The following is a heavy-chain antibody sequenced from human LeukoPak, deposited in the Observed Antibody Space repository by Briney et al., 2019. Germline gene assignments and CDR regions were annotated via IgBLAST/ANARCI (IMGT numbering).Heavy chain of an antibody. V-gene: IGHV1-69*06. J-gene: IGHJ6*03. CDR3: ARGSVADYYYYYMDV. D-gene: IGHD6-19*01. CDR2: IIPIFGTA. Sequence: SVKVSCKASGGTFSSYAISWVRQAPGQGLEWMGGIIPIFGTANYAQKFQGRVTITADTSTSTAYMELSSLRSEDTAVYYCARGSVADYYYYYMDVWGKGTTVTVSS. CDR1: GGTFSSYA.